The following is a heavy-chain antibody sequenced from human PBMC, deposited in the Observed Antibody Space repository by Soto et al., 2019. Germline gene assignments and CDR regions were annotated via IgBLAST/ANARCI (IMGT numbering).Heavy chain of an antibody. Sequence: ASVKVSCKASGYTFTSYAMHWVRQAPGQRLEWMGWINAGNGNTKYSQKFQGRVTITRDTSASTAYMELSSLRSEDTAVYYCARVVYDFWSGLGLSYYYGVDVWGQGTTVTVSS. CDR3: ARVVYDFWSGLGLSYYYGVDV. D-gene: IGHD3-3*01. CDR2: INAGNGNT. V-gene: IGHV1-3*01. CDR1: GYTFTSYA. J-gene: IGHJ6*02.